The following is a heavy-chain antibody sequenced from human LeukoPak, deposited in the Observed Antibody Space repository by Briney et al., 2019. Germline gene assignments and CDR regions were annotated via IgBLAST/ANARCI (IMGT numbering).Heavy chain of an antibody. V-gene: IGHV1-69*05. CDR3: ATRPYSSTNAFDI. CDR1: GGTFSSYA. Sequence: SVKVSCKASGGTFSSYAISWVRQAPGQGLEWMGGIIPIFGTANYAQKFQGRVTMTRNTSISTAHMELSSLRSEDTAVYYCATRPYSSTNAFDIWGQGTMVTVSS. J-gene: IGHJ3*02. D-gene: IGHD6-13*01. CDR2: IIPIFGTA.